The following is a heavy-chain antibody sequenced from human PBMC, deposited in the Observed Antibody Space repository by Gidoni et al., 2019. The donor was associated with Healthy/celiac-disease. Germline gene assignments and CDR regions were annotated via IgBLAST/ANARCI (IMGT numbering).Heavy chain of an antibody. CDR1: GGSISSGGYS. V-gene: IGHV4-30-2*01. Sequence: QLQLQESGSGLVKPSQTLSLTCAVSGGSISSGGYSWSWIRQPPGKGLEWIGYIYHSGSTYYNPSLKSRVTISVDRSKNQFSLKLSSVTAADTAVYYCATTGEHDLPSDAFDIWGQGTMVTVSS. CDR3: ATTGEHDLPSDAFDI. CDR2: IYHSGST. D-gene: IGHD7-27*01. J-gene: IGHJ3*02.